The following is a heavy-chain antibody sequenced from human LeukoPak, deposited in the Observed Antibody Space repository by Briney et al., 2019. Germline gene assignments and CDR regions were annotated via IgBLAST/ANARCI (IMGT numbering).Heavy chain of an antibody. V-gene: IGHV3-30*18. CDR3: AKQWESYAFDI. J-gene: IGHJ3*02. D-gene: IGHD1-26*01. CDR2: ISYDVGKK. Sequence: GGSLRLSCAASGFTFSSYGMHWVRQAPGKGLEWVAVISYDVGKKYYADSVKGRFTISRDNSKNTLYLQMNSLRAEDTAVYYCAKQWESYAFDIWGQGTMVTVSS. CDR1: GFTFSSYG.